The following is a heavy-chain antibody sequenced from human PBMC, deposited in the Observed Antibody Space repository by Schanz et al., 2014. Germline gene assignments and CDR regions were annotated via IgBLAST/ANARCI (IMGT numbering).Heavy chain of an antibody. CDR3: ASTHWFGSGTTIVDY. J-gene: IGHJ4*02. CDR2: VNYIGST. D-gene: IGHD3-10*01. V-gene: IGHV4-59*01. Sequence: QVQLQESGPGLVKPSETLSLTCNVSGDSIRSYYWSWVRQAPGKGLEWIGYVNYIGSTKYNPSLESRVTISADTSKKQFSLKMTSVTTADTAVYYCASTHWFGSGTTIVDYWGQGTLVTVSS. CDR1: GDSIRSYY.